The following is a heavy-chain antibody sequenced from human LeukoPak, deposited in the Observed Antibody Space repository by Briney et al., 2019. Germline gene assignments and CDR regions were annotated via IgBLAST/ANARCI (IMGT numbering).Heavy chain of an antibody. CDR3: ASGSNYYGSGSHFTPEYFQH. J-gene: IGHJ1*01. CDR1: GFTVSSNY. Sequence: GGSLRLSCAASGFTVSSNYMSWVRQAPGKGLEWVSVIYSGGSTYYADSVKGRFTISRDNSKNTLYLQMNSLRAEDTAVYYCASGSNYYGSGSHFTPEYFQHWGQGTLVTVSS. D-gene: IGHD3-10*01. CDR2: IYSGGST. V-gene: IGHV3-53*05.